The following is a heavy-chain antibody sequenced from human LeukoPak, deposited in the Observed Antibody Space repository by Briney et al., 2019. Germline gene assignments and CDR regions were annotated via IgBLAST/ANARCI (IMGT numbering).Heavy chain of an antibody. D-gene: IGHD6-13*01. Sequence: PGGSLRLSCAVSGFTFSSDWMTRVRQAPGKGLEWVANIKEDGSESYYVDSVKGRFTISRDNTKNSLYLQMNSLRAEDTAVYYCARVEYEAAAGTSSYYYYGMDVWGQGTTVTVSS. V-gene: IGHV3-7*03. CDR3: ARVEYEAAAGTSSYYYYGMDV. J-gene: IGHJ6*02. CDR2: IKEDGSES. CDR1: GFTFSSDW.